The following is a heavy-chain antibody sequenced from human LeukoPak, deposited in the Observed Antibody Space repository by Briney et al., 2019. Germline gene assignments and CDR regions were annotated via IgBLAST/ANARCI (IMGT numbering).Heavy chain of an antibody. D-gene: IGHD3-10*01. CDR1: GFAFNTYA. V-gene: IGHV3-33*01. Sequence: GRSLRLSCAASGFAFNTYAMHWVRQAPGQGLEWVALTWHDGSHKFYSNSVRGQFTISRDNSKNTVSLQMNNLRPEDTAVYYCAREIFGPGSYPDFWGQGTLVTVSS. J-gene: IGHJ4*02. CDR2: TWHDGSHK. CDR3: AREIFGPGSYPDF.